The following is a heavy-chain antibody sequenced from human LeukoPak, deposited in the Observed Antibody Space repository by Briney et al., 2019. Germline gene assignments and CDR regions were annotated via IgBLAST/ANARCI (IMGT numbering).Heavy chain of an antibody. CDR3: ARQGGVRDYFDY. CDR1: GDSIGSSDNY. CDR2: CYYSRNT. Sequence: PSETLSLTCTVSGDSIGSSDNYWGWIRQPPGKGLEWIGSCYYSRNTYYNPSLKSRVTISVDTSKNQLSLTLTSVSAADTAVYYCARQGGVRDYFDYWGQGTLVTVSS. V-gene: IGHV4-39*01. J-gene: IGHJ4*02.